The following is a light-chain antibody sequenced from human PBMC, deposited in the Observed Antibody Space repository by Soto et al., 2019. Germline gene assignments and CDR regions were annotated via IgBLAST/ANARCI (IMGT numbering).Light chain of an antibody. Sequence: IQLTQSPSSLSASVGDRVAITCRASEGISPYLAWYQEKPGKVPKLLIDTASTLQNGVPSRFSGSGSGTDFTLTISSQQPEDFATYYCLQLKRYPLTFGGGTRVEIK. J-gene: IGKJ4*01. CDR3: LQLKRYPLT. CDR1: EGISPY. CDR2: TAS. V-gene: IGKV1-9*01.